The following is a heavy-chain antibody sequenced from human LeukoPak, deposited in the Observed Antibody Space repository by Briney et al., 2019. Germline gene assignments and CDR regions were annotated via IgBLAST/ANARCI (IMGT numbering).Heavy chain of an antibody. CDR1: GGSISSYY. Sequence: PSETLSLTCTVSGGSISSYYWSWIRQPAGKGLEWIGYIYYSGSTDYNPSLKGRVTISVDTSKNQFSLKLSSVTAADTAVYYCARNYYDSSGFDRNDAFDIWGQGTMVTVSS. CDR2: IYYSGST. V-gene: IGHV4-59*01. J-gene: IGHJ3*02. CDR3: ARNYYDSSGFDRNDAFDI. D-gene: IGHD3-22*01.